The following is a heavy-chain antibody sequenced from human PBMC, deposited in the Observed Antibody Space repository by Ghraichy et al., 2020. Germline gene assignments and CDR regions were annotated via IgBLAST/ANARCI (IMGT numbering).Heavy chain of an antibody. CDR2: ISSSGGST. CDR3: TKQKGWNKENYAFDY. CDR1: GFTVSTFA. V-gene: IGHV3-23*01. D-gene: IGHD1-1*01. J-gene: IGHJ4*02. Sequence: GGSLRLSCEASGFTVSTFAMSWVRQAPGKGLEWVSGISSSGGSTFYSDSVRGRFSISRDNSKNTLHLQMNSLRDEDTALYYCTKQKGWNKENYAFDYWGPGTLVTVSS.